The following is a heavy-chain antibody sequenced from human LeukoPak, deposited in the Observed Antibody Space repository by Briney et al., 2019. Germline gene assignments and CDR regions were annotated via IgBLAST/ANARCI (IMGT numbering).Heavy chain of an antibody. CDR2: ISWNSGSI. D-gene: IGHD1-26*01. V-gene: IGHV3-9*01. CDR1: GFTFEDYA. J-gene: IGHJ4*02. Sequence: SGRSLRLSCAASGFTFEDYAMHWVRQAPGKGLEWVSGISWNSGSIGYADSVKGRFTISRDNAKNSLYLQMNSLRAEDTALYYCAKGGLGATLAPDFDYWGQGTLVTVSS. CDR3: AKGGLGATLAPDFDY.